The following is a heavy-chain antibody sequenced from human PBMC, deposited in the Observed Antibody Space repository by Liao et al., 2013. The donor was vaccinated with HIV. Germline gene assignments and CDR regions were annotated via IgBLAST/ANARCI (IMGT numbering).Heavy chain of an antibody. J-gene: IGHJ6*03. CDR1: GGSISSYF. Sequence: QVQLQESGPGLVKPSETLSLTCTVSGGSISSYFWSWIRQPPGKGLEWIGYIYYSGSTNYNPSLRSRVTISVDASKNQFSLKLSSVTAADTAVYYCARDAGYYYYYMDVWGKGTTVTVSS. CDR2: IYYSGST. V-gene: IGHV4-59*01. CDR3: ARDAGYYYYYMDV.